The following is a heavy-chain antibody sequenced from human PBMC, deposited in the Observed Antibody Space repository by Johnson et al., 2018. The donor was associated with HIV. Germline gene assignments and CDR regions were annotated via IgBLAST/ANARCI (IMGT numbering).Heavy chain of an antibody. CDR3: ATKGSKWELIVEGFAV. J-gene: IGHJ3*01. D-gene: IGHD1-26*01. Sequence: QVQLVESGGGVVQPGGSLRLSCAASGFTFSSHGMHWVRQAPGKGLDWVSFIRYDGSTKYYADSVKARFTISRDNSKNTLYLQMNSLRAEDTAVYYCATKGSKWELIVEGFAVWGQGTMVTVSS. CDR1: GFTFSSHG. V-gene: IGHV3-30*02. CDR2: IRYDGSTK.